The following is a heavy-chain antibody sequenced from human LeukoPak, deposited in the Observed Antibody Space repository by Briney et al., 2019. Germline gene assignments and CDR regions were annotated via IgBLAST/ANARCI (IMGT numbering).Heavy chain of an antibody. CDR2: IYHSGST. CDR3: ARVTNYYYYMDV. CDR1: GGSFSGYY. D-gene: IGHD1-14*01. J-gene: IGHJ6*03. V-gene: IGHV4-34*01. Sequence: SETLSLTCAVYGGSFSGYYWSWIRQPPGKGLEWIGSIYHSGSTYYNPSLKSRVTISVDTSKNQFSLRLSSVTAADTAVYYCARVTNYYYYMDVWGKGTTVTVSS.